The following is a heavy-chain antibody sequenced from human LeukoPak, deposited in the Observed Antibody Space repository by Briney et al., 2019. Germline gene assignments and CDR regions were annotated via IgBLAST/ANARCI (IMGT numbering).Heavy chain of an antibody. V-gene: IGHV4-4*07. CDR2: VSTTGSP. CDR3: AREAAISSVRPLDY. CDR1: GGSLKSNY. D-gene: IGHD6-19*01. Sequence: PSETLSLTCSVSGGSLKSNYWTWIRQPAGKGLEWIGRVSTTGSPNYNGFLKSRLTMSVDTSKNQFSLKLSSVTAADTAVYYCAREAAISSVRPLDYWGQGTLVTVSS. J-gene: IGHJ4*02.